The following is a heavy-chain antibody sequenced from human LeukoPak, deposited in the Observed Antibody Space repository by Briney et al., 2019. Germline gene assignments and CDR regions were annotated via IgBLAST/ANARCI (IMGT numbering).Heavy chain of an antibody. CDR1: GFTFSSYS. D-gene: IGHD1-1*01. CDR2: ISSSSSTI. J-gene: IGHJ5*02. Sequence: SGGSLRLSCAASGFTFSSYSMNWVRQAPGKGLEWVSYISSSSSTIYYADSVKGRFTISRDNAKNSLYLQMNSLRAEDTAVYYCARGGTTGTTSFGKLNWFDPWGQGILVTVSS. CDR3: ARGGTTGTTSFGKLNWFDP. V-gene: IGHV3-48*01.